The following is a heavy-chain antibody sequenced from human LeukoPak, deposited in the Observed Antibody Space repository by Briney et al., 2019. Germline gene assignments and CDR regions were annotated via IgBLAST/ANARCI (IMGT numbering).Heavy chain of an antibody. CDR3: AREEHCLAEAGTSAFDL. V-gene: IGHV3-74*01. D-gene: IGHD6-13*01. J-gene: IGHJ3*01. Sequence: SGGSLRLSCVASGFTFSENWMHWVRQAPGKGLAWVSHINRDGGLTNYADSVKGRFTISRDNARNTVYLQMSSLRVEDTAIYFCAREEHCLAEAGTSAFDLGGQGTLVTVSP. CDR1: GFTFSENW. CDR2: INRDGGLT.